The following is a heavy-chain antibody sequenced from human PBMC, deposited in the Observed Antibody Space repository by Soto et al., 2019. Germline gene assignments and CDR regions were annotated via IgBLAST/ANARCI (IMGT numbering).Heavy chain of an antibody. Sequence: PSETLSLTCAVSSGSISSSNWWSWVRQPPGKGLEWIGEIYHSGSTNYNPSLKSRVTISVDKSKNQFSLKLSSVTAADTAVYYCARHGLNSGYVFWSGYHAYNWFDPWGQGTLVTGSS. CDR2: IYHSGST. CDR3: ARHGLNSGYVFWSGYHAYNWFDP. CDR1: SGSISSSNW. J-gene: IGHJ5*02. V-gene: IGHV4-4*02. D-gene: IGHD3-3*01.